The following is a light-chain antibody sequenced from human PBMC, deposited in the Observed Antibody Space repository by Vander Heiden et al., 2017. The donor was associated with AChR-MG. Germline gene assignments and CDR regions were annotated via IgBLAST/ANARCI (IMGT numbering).Light chain of an antibody. J-gene: IGKJ4*01. CDR3: QQHSNWPPLT. Sequence: EIVLTQSPATLSLYPGERATLSCRASQSVSSYLAWYQQKPGQAPRLLIYDASNRATGIPARFSGSGSGTDFTLTISSREPEDFAVYYCQQHSNWPPLTFGGRTKVEIK. V-gene: IGKV3-11*01. CDR2: DAS. CDR1: QSVSSY.